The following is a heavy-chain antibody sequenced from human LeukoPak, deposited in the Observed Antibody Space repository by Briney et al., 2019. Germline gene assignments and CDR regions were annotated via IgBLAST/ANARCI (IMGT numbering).Heavy chain of an antibody. Sequence: GGSLRLSCAASGFTFSSYGMHWVRQASGKGLECVAIISYDGSNKYYTDSVKGRFTISRDNSKNTLYLQMNSLRVEDTALYYCAKVPGYIYGPNWFDLWGQGTLVTVSS. CDR1: GFTFSSYG. J-gene: IGHJ5*02. CDR3: AKVPGYIYGPNWFDL. V-gene: IGHV3-30*18. CDR2: ISYDGSNK. D-gene: IGHD5-18*01.